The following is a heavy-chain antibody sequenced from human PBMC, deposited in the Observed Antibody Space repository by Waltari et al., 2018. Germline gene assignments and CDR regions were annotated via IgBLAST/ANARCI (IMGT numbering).Heavy chain of an antibody. CDR3: ARGRIAYDYVWGSYRLPYYYYGMDV. J-gene: IGHJ6*02. Sequence: QVQLQQWGAGLLKPSETLSLTCAVYGGSFSGYYWSWMRQPPGRGLEWSGEINHSGSTNYNPSLKSRVTISVDTSKNQFSLKLSSVTAADTAVYYCARGRIAYDYVWGSYRLPYYYYGMDVWGQGTTVTVSS. CDR1: GGSFSGYY. CDR2: INHSGST. D-gene: IGHD3-16*02. V-gene: IGHV4-34*01.